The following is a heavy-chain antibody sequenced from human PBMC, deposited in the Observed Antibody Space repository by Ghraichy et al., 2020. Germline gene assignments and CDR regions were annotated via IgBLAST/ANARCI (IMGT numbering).Heavy chain of an antibody. V-gene: IGHV3-23*01. D-gene: IGHD2-15*01. CDR3: AKVGYCSGGSCLELDY. J-gene: IGHJ4*02. CDR1: GFTFSSCA. Sequence: GGSLRLSCAASGFTFSSCAMSWVRQAPGKGLEWVSAISGSGGSTYYADSVKGRFTISRDNSKNTLYLQMNSLRAEDTAVYYCAKVGYCSGGSCLELDYWGQGTLVTVSS. CDR2: ISGSGGST.